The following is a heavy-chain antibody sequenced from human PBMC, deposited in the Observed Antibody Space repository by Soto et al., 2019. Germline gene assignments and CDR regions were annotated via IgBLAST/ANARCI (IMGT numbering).Heavy chain of an antibody. Sequence: GGSLRLSCAASGFTFSSYAMSWVRQAPGKGPEWVSAISGSGGSTYYADSVKGRFTISRDNSKNTLYLQMNSLRAEDTAVYYCAKVGGDYGDYVYYYYYGMDVWGQGTTVTVSS. J-gene: IGHJ6*02. CDR3: AKVGGDYGDYVYYYYYGMDV. CDR1: GFTFSSYA. D-gene: IGHD4-17*01. V-gene: IGHV3-23*01. CDR2: ISGSGGST.